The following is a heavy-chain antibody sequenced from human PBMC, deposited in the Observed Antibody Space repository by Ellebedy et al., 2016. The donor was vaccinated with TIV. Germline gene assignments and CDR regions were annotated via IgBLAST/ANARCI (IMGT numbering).Heavy chain of an antibody. J-gene: IGHJ4*02. Sequence: GESLKISCAASGFTFSSYWMHWVRRAPGKGLVWVSRTNSDGSSTSYADSVKGRFTISRDNAKNTLYLQMNSLRAEDTAVYYCARSADGYNFVGDYWGQGTLVTVSS. CDR3: ARSADGYNFVGDY. D-gene: IGHD5-24*01. V-gene: IGHV3-74*01. CDR1: GFTFSSYW. CDR2: TNSDGSST.